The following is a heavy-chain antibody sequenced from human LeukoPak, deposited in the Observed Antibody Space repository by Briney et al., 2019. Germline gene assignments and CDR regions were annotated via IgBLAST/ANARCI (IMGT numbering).Heavy chain of an antibody. CDR2: ISSSGTYI. J-gene: IGHJ4*02. V-gene: IGHV3-21*01. CDR3: AREGYYDTSGYPGSGYFDY. CDR1: GFTFSTYS. D-gene: IGHD3-22*01. Sequence: PGGSLRLSCAAPGFTFSTYSMNLGRPAPGEGLEWGSLISSSGTYIYYADSVKGRFTISRDNAKNSLYLQMNSLRVEDTAVYYCAREGYYDTSGYPGSGYFDYWGQGTLVSVSS.